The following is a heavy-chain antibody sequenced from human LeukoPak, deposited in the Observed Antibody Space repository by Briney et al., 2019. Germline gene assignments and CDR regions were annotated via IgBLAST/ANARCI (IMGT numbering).Heavy chain of an antibody. CDR3: AKEHGPYYYGSGSYGWFDP. D-gene: IGHD3-10*01. CDR1: GFTFSSYG. V-gene: IGHV3-30*18. J-gene: IGHJ5*02. Sequence: GGSLRLSCAASGFTFSSYGMHWVRQDPGKGLEWVAVISYDGSDKYYADSVKGRFTISRDNSKNTLYLQMNSLRAEDTAVYYCAKEHGPYYYGSGSYGWFDPWGQGTLVTVSS. CDR2: ISYDGSDK.